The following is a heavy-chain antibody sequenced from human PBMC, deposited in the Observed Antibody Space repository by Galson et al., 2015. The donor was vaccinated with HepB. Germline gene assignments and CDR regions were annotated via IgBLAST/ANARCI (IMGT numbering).Heavy chain of an antibody. Sequence: SLRLSCAAYGFTFSSDWRHWVRQAPGKGLVWVSRISRDGSGTSYAASVKGRFTISRDNAKNTLYLQMNSLRAEDTAVYYCARPFYYENVFDIWGQGTMVTVSS. CDR2: ISRDGSGT. J-gene: IGHJ3*02. D-gene: IGHD3-22*01. CDR3: ARPFYYENVFDI. V-gene: IGHV3-74*01. CDR1: GFTFSSDW.